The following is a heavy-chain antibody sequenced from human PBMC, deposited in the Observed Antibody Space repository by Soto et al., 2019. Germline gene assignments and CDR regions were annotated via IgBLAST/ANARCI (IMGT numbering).Heavy chain of an antibody. CDR2: IIPIFGTA. CDR3: ARGYYDSSGYYRAFDI. CDR1: GYTFTDYY. Sequence: SVKVSCKASGYTFTDYYMHWVRQAPGQGLEWMGGIIPIFGTANYAQKFQGRVTITADESTSTAYMELSSLRSEDTAVYYCARGYYDSSGYYRAFDIWGQGTMVTVSS. D-gene: IGHD3-22*01. V-gene: IGHV1-69*13. J-gene: IGHJ3*02.